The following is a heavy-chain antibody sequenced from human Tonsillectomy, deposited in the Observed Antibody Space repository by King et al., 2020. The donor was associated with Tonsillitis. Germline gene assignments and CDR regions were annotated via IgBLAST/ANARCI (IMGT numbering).Heavy chain of an antibody. D-gene: IGHD2-2*01. J-gene: IGHJ4*02. CDR1: GYSVTSYW. CDR3: ARPAGYCSSTSAGCYFEY. Sequence: DVQLVESGAEVKKPGESLKISCKGSGYSVTSYWIGWVRQMPGKGLEWMGIIYPGDSATRYSTSFQGHVTFSADKSISTAYLQWSSLKASETAMYYCARPAGYCSSTSAGCYFEYWGQGTLVTVSS. V-gene: IGHV5-51*01. CDR2: IYPGDSAT.